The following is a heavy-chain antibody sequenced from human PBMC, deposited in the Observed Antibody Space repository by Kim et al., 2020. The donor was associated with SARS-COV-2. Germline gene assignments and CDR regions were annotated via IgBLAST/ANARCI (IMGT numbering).Heavy chain of an antibody. D-gene: IGHD3-10*01. V-gene: IGHV3-23*01. CDR2: ISGSGGST. Sequence: GGSLRLSCAASGFTFSSYAMSWVRQAPGKGLEWVSAISGSGGSTYYADSVKGRFTISRDNSKNTLYLQMNGLRAEDTAVYYCAKYKAGWFGELLDDAFDIWGQGTMVTVSS. J-gene: IGHJ3*02. CDR3: AKYKAGWFGELLDDAFDI. CDR1: GFTFSSYA.